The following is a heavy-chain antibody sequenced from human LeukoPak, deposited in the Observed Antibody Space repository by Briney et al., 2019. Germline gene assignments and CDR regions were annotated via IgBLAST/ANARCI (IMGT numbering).Heavy chain of an antibody. V-gene: IGHV1-18*01. CDR2: ISAYNGNT. CDR1: GYTFTSYG. Sequence: ASVKVSCKASGYTFTSYGISWVRQAPGQGLEWMGWISAYNGNTNYAQKLQGRVTMTTDTSTSTAYMELRSLRSDDTAVYYCARDQSGFLYYYYYYMDVWGKGTTVTVSS. CDR3: ARDQSGFLYYYYYYMDV. J-gene: IGHJ6*03. D-gene: IGHD3-3*01.